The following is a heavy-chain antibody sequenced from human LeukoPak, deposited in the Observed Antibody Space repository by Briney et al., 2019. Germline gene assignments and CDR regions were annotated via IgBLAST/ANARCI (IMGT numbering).Heavy chain of an antibody. V-gene: IGHV4-39*01. CDR2: IYYNGRT. Sequence: PSETLSLTCGVSGGSISGSNYYWDWIRQPPGKGPEWIGSIYYNGRTEYNPALKSRATISVDTSKNHFSLTLRSVTAADTAIYYCARQPGGYLDYWGRGTLVTVSS. J-gene: IGHJ4*02. CDR3: ARQPGGYLDY. D-gene: IGHD4-23*01. CDR1: GGSISGSNYY.